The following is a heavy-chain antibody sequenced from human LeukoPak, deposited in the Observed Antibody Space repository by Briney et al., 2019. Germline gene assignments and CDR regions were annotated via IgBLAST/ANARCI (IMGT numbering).Heavy chain of an antibody. Sequence: GGSLRLSCAASGFTFSSYGMHWVRQAPGKGLEWVAVIWYDGSNKYYADSVKGRFTTSRDNSKNTLYLQMNSLRAEDTAVYYCAKVWSADFWSGYFTWFDPWGQGTLVTVSS. CDR2: IWYDGSNK. V-gene: IGHV3-33*06. CDR3: AKVWSADFWSGYFTWFDP. D-gene: IGHD3-3*01. CDR1: GFTFSSYG. J-gene: IGHJ5*02.